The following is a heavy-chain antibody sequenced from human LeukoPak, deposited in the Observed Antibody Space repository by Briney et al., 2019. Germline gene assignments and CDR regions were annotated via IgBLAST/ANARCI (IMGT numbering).Heavy chain of an antibody. V-gene: IGHV3-21*01. D-gene: IGHD3-10*01. Sequence: GGSLRLSCAASGFTFSSYSINWVRQAPGKGLEWVSSISSSSSYIYYADSVKGRFTISRDNAKNSLYLQMNSLRAEDTAVYYCARVPGGPFYYFDYWGQGTLVTVSS. J-gene: IGHJ4*02. CDR3: ARVPGGPFYYFDY. CDR2: ISSSSSYI. CDR1: GFTFSSYS.